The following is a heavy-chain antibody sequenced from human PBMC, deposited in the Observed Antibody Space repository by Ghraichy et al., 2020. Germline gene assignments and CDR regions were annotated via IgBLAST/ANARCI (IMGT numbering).Heavy chain of an antibody. CDR3: ARQDLYSSSSRSFDY. D-gene: IGHD6-6*01. V-gene: IGHV3-33*08. J-gene: IGHJ4*02. Sequence: GGSLRLSCPAYGSDFHTSDLHSLLHAPYTGLGWDAVIWYDGSNKYYADSVKGRFTISRDNSKNTLYLQLNSLRAEDTAVYYCARQDLYSSSSRSFDYWGQGTLVTVSS. CDR1: GSDFHTSD. CDR2: IWYDGSNK.